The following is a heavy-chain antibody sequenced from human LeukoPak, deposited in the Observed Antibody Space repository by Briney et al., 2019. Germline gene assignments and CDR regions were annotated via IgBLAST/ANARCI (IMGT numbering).Heavy chain of an antibody. J-gene: IGHJ4*02. CDR1: GYTFTTYG. CDR2: TSAYNGNT. Sequence: ASVKVSCKASGYTFTTYGITWVRQAPGQGLECMGWTSAYNGNTYYAQKLQGRVTMTTDTSTSTAYMELRSLRSDDTAVYYCARVSQEGGDDFDYWGQGTLVTVSS. V-gene: IGHV1-18*04. D-gene: IGHD2-21*02. CDR3: ARVSQEGGDDFDY.